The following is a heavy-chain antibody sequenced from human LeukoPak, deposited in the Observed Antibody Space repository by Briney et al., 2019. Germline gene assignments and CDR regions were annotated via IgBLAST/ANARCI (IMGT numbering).Heavy chain of an antibody. CDR2: IIPIFGTA. CDR3: ARGRSHMVRGRVFDY. CDR1: GGTLSSYA. D-gene: IGHD3-10*01. J-gene: IGHJ4*02. Sequence: SVKVSCKASGGTLSSYAISWVRQAPGQGLEWMGGIIPIFGTANYAQKFQGRVTITADESTSTAYMELSSLRSEDTAVYYCARGRSHMVRGRVFDYWGQGTLVTVSS. V-gene: IGHV1-69*13.